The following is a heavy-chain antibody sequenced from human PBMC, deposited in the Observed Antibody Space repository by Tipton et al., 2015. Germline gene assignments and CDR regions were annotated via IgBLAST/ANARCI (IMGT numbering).Heavy chain of an antibody. Sequence: SLRLSCAASGFTFSTYDMHWVRQAPGKGLEWVTVISYDGLNKYYGDSVKGRFTISRDNSKQTLQLQMNSLRVEDTAVYYCARGTNYFDSSGYPDQWGQGTLVSVST. D-gene: IGHD3-22*01. J-gene: IGHJ5*02. CDR1: GFTFSTYD. CDR2: ISYDGLNK. V-gene: IGHV3-33*01. CDR3: ARGTNYFDSSGYPDQ.